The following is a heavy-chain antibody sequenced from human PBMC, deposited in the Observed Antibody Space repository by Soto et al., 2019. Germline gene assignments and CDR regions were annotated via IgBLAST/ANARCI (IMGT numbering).Heavy chain of an antibody. J-gene: IGHJ6*02. D-gene: IGHD3-22*01. V-gene: IGHV1-69*12. CDR3: TRCGIRYHSIGFYLGIDGMDV. Sequence: QVQLVQSGAEVKKPESSVRVSCKASGGTFNNYAITWVRQAPGQGLEWMGGTIPMFGTTNYAEKFQGRVTMNGDESTNTAYMELSSLRSEDTAVYYCTRCGIRYHSIGFYLGIDGMDVWGQGTTVIVSS. CDR2: TIPMFGTT. CDR1: GGTFNNYA.